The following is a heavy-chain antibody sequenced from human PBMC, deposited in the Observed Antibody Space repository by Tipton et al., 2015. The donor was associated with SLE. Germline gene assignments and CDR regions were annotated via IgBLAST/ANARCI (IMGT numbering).Heavy chain of an antibody. CDR1: GGSINDNNW. Sequence: SLRLSCAVSGGSINDNNWWSWVRQSPGKGLEWIGEIFHSESTNYNPSLKSRVTISMDTSKNQFSLKLNSVTAADTAVYYCARFRDEYYYYAMDVWGQGTTVTVSS. V-gene: IGHV4-4*02. CDR3: ARFRDEYYYYAMDV. CDR2: IFHSEST. J-gene: IGHJ6*02.